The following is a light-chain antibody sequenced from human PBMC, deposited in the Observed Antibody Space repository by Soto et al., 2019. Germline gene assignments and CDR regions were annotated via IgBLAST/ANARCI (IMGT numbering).Light chain of an antibody. J-gene: IGKJ1*01. V-gene: IGKV3-20*01. Sequence: EIVLTQSPGTLSLSPGERATLSCRASESVSSSYLAWYQQKPGQAPWLLIYGASRRATGIPDRFSGSGSGTDFTLTISRLEPEDFAVYYCQQYVISPWTFGQGTKVDVK. CDR1: ESVSSSY. CDR2: GAS. CDR3: QQYVISPWT.